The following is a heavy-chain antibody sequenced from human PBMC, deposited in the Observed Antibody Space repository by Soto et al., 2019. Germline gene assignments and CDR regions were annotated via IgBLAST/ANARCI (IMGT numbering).Heavy chain of an antibody. CDR3: ARDRIGGWMPKYY. D-gene: IGHD5-12*01. CDR1: GYTFTDYY. CDR2: INPNSRGT. V-gene: IGHV1-2*02. J-gene: IGHJ4*02. Sequence: ASVKVSCKASGYTFTDYYMHWVRQAPGQGLEWMGWINPNSRGTNYGQKFQGRVTMPTDTSTSTDYMELRSLRSEDTAVYYCARDRIGGWMPKYYWGQGTLVSVSS.